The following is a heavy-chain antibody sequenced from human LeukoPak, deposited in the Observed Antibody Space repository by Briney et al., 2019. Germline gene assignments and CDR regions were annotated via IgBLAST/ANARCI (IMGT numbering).Heavy chain of an antibody. Sequence: PSETLSLTCTFSGGSISRYYWSWIRQPAGKGLEWIGRFHASGSTNYNPSLKSRVTMSVDTSKNQFSLRLSSVTAADAAVYYCARDRYYYDSSGYYYYFDYWGQGTLVTVSS. CDR3: ARDRYYYDSSGYYYYFDY. D-gene: IGHD3-22*01. V-gene: IGHV4-4*07. J-gene: IGHJ4*02. CDR2: FHASGST. CDR1: GGSISRYY.